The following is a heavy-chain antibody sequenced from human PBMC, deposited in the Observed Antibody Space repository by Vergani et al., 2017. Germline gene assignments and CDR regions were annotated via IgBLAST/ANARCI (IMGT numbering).Heavy chain of an antibody. CDR3: ARNWYVNGMDV. D-gene: IGHD1-1*01. CDR1: GGSFSGYY. CDR2: INHSGST. Sequence: QVQLQQWGAGLLKPSETLSLTCAAYGGSFSGYYWSWIRQPPGKGLEWIGEINHSGSTNYNPSLKSRVTISVDTSKNLFSLKLSSVTAADTAVYYCARNWYVNGMDVWGQGTTVTVSS. J-gene: IGHJ6*02. V-gene: IGHV4-34*01.